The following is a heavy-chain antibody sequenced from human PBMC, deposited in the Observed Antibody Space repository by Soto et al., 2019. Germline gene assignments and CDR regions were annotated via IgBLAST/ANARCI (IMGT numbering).Heavy chain of an antibody. V-gene: IGHV1-69*01. CDR1: GGTFSSYA. J-gene: IGHJ6*02. CDR3: ARDMTTVVKPHSDYYYYGMDV. Sequence: QVQLVQSGAEVKKPGSSVKVSCKASGGTFSSYAISWVRQAPGQGLEWMGGIIPIFGTANYAQKFQGRVTITADESTSTAYMELSSLRSEDTAVYYCARDMTTVVKPHSDYYYYGMDVWGQGTTVTVSS. CDR2: IIPIFGTA. D-gene: IGHD4-17*01.